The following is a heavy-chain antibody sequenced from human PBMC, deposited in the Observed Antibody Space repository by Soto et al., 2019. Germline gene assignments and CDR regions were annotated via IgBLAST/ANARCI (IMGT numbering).Heavy chain of an antibody. V-gene: IGHV4-61*01. CDR1: GESVNSVSYY. D-gene: IGHD3-10*01. J-gene: IGHJ6*02. Sequence: SETLSLTCILSGESVNSVSYYWRWSRQPPGKGLEWICYIYYNGSADYTPSLGSRVTISIDTSKNQFSLKLTSVTAADTAVYYCARGVGFGYYYYHMDLWGQGTTVTVSS. CDR2: IYYNGSA. CDR3: ARGVGFGYYYYHMDL.